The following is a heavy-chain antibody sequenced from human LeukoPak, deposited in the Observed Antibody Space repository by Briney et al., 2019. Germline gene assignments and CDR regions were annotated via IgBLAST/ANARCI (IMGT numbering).Heavy chain of an antibody. CDR1: GFTFSSYG. V-gene: IGHV3-33*01. D-gene: IGHD1-1*01. CDR3: AREMEGPHWNYYMDV. CDR2: IWYDGSNK. J-gene: IGHJ6*03. Sequence: GGSLRLSCAASGFTFSSYGMHWVRQAPGKGLEWVAVIWYDGSNKYYADSVKGRFTISRDGSKNTLYLQMNSLRAEDTAVYYCAREMEGPHWNYYMDVWGKGTTVTVSS.